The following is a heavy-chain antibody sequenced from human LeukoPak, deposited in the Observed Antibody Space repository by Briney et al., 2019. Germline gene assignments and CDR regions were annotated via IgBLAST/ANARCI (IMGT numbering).Heavy chain of an antibody. CDR3: ARGGSYYDSSGYYYVGFDY. J-gene: IGHJ4*02. CDR1: VYTFTSYG. Sequence: GASVKVSCKASVYTFTSYGISWVRQAPGQGLEWMGWISAYNGNTNYAQKLQVRVTMTTDTSTSTAYMELRSLRSDDTAVYYCARGGSYYDSSGYYYVGFDYWGQGTLVTVSS. V-gene: IGHV1-18*01. CDR2: ISAYNGNT. D-gene: IGHD3-22*01.